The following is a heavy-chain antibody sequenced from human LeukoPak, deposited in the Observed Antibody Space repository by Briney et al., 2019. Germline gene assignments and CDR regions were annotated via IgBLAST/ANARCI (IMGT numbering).Heavy chain of an antibody. Sequence: QPGGSLRLSWTVSVFPFISYGVDWAGQTPGRGREWVAFMRYDGKTEYYADSVKGRFTIAREDSHSTVHLHMKDLRPDDAAVYFCAKDLNTVVMQYFDSWGQGTLVSVSS. D-gene: IGHD2-21*01. J-gene: IGHJ4*02. CDR2: MRYDGKTE. CDR3: AKDLNTVVMQYFDS. CDR1: VFPFISYG. V-gene: IGHV3-30*02.